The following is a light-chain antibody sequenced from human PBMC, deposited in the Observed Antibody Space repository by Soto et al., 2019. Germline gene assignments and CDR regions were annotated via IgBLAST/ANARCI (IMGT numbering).Light chain of an antibody. V-gene: IGKV3-15*01. CDR1: QRVSSF. Sequence: EIVLPPSPATLSLSPVERATLSCRASQRVSSFLAWYQQKPGQAPRLLIYGASTRATGIPARFSGSGSGTEFTLTISSLHSEDFALYYCHQYENWPQTFGQGTKVDIK. J-gene: IGKJ1*01. CDR2: GAS. CDR3: HQYENWPQT.